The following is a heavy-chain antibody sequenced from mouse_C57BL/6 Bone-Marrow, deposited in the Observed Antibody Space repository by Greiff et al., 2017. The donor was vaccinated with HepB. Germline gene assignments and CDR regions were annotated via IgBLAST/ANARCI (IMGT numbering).Heavy chain of an antibody. CDR3: ASSPDSSGYVLYAMDY. Sequence: QVQLQQPGAELVKPGASVKMSCKASGYTFTSYWITWVKQRPGQGLEWIGDIYPGSGSTNYNEKFKSKATLTVDTSSSTAYMQLSSLTSEDSAVYYCASSPDSSGYVLYAMDYWGQGTSVTVSS. J-gene: IGHJ4*01. CDR1: GYTFTSYW. D-gene: IGHD3-2*02. CDR2: IYPGSGST. V-gene: IGHV1-55*01.